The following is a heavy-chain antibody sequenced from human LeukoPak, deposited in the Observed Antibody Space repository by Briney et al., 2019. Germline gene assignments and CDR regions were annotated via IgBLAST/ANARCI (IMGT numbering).Heavy chain of an antibody. D-gene: IGHD5-12*01. CDR1: RFIFSNYY. Sequence: GRSLRLSCAASRFIFSNYYMSCIRQTPGKGLEWIANIGTDGSSENYADSAKGRFTISRDNARNSLFLQMSSLRVEDTAVYFCARAGTYSGYKVFDTWGQGTLVTVAS. CDR3: ARAGTYSGYKVFDT. CDR2: IGTDGSSE. V-gene: IGHV3-11*01. J-gene: IGHJ5*02.